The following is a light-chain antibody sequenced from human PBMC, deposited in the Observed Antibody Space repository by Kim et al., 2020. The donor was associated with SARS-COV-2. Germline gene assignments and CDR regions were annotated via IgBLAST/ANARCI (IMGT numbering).Light chain of an antibody. Sequence: ASVGDRVTITCRASQGIANYLAWYQQKPGKVPKLLIYAASTLQSGVPSRFSGSGSGTDFTLTISSLQPEDVATYYCQKYNSAPPTFGQGTKVDIK. J-gene: IGKJ1*01. CDR1: QGIANY. V-gene: IGKV1-27*01. CDR3: QKYNSAPPT. CDR2: AAS.